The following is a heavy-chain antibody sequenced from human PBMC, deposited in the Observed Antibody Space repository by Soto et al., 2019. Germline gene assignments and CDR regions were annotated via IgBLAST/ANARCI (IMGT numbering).Heavy chain of an antibody. J-gene: IGHJ4*02. V-gene: IGHV4-30-4*01. CDR3: ARFTLTGYYDSSGNYFDY. D-gene: IGHD3-22*01. CDR2: IYYSGST. Sequence: SETLFLTCTVSGGSISSGDYYWSWIRQRPGKGLEWIGYIYYSGSTYYNPSRKSRITIAVDTSKNQFSLKLSSVTAADTAVYYCARFTLTGYYDSSGNYFDYWGQGTLVTVSS. CDR1: GGSISSGDYY.